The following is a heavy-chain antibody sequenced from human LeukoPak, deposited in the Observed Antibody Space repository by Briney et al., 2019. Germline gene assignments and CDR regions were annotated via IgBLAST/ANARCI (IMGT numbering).Heavy chain of an antibody. CDR1: GLTFSTYS. CDR2: ISSSSSYI. V-gene: IGHV3-21*01. D-gene: IGHD6-13*01. J-gene: IGHJ4*02. CDR3: ARDPTFYSSSWYDY. Sequence: GGSLRLSCAASGLTFSTYSMNWVRQAPGKGLEWVSSISSSSSYIYYADSVKGRFTISRDNAKNSLYLQMNSLRAEDTAVYYCARDPTFYSSSWYDYWGQGTLVTVPS.